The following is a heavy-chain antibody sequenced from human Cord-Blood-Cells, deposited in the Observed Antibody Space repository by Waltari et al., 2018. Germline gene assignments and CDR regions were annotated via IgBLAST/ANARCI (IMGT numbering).Heavy chain of an antibody. CDR1: GGSISSSSYY. V-gene: IGHV4-39*07. J-gene: IGHJ4*02. CDR3: ARRGSSSWFDY. Sequence: QLQLQESGPGLVKPSETLSLTCTVSGGSISSSSYYWGWIRQPPGKGLEWIGRIYYSGGTYDNPSLKSRVTISVDTSKNQFSLRLSSVTAADTAVYYCARRGSSSWFDYWGQGTLVTVSS. CDR2: IYYSGGT. D-gene: IGHD6-13*01.